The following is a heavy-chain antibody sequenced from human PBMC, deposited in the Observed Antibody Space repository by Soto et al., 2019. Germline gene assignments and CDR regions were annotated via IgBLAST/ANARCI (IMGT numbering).Heavy chain of an antibody. V-gene: IGHV4-31*03. J-gene: IGHJ4*02. CDR3: ARMYSSSSWTFDY. CDR2: IYYSGST. Sequence: QVQLQESGPGLVKPSQTLSLTCTVSGGSISSDGYYWSWIRQHPGKGLEWIGYIYYSGSTYYNPSLKIRVTISLDTSKNQFSLKLSSVTAAATAMYYCARMYSSSSWTFDYWGQGPLVTVSS. CDR1: GGSISSDGYY. D-gene: IGHD6-6*01.